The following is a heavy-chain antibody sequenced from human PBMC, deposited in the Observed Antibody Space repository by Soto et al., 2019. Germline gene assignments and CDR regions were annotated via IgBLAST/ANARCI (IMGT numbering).Heavy chain of an antibody. V-gene: IGHV1-69*13. D-gene: IGHD3-22*01. J-gene: IGHJ3*02. Sequence: SVKVSCKASGGTFSSYTISWVRQAPGQGLEWMGGIIPIFGTANYAQKFQGRVTITAGESTSTAYMDLSSLISEDTAVYYCARVLDYYDSSGYYFFAFDIWGQGTMVTVSS. CDR3: ARVLDYYDSSGYYFFAFDI. CDR1: GGTFSSYT. CDR2: IIPIFGTA.